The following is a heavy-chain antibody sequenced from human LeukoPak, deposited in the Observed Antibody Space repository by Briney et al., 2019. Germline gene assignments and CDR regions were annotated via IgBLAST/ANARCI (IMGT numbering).Heavy chain of an antibody. D-gene: IGHD1-26*01. V-gene: IGHV4-59*01. J-gene: IGHJ5*02. CDR2: IYYSGST. CDR1: GGSISSYY. CDR3: ARERVGATAWFDP. Sequence: SETLSLTCTVSGGSISSYYWSWIRQPPGKGLEWIGYIYYSGSTNYNPSLKSRVTISVDTSKNQFSLELSSVTAADTAVYYCARERVGATAWFDPWGQGTLVTVSS.